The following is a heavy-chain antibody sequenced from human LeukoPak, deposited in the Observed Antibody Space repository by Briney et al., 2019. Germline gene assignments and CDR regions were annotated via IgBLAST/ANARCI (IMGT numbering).Heavy chain of an antibody. CDR2: ISSSSSYT. CDR1: GFTFSDYY. CDR3: ARGGGSGTFDY. J-gene: IGHJ4*02. Sequence: PGGSLRLSCAASGFTFSDYYMSWIRQAPGKGLEWVSCISSSSSYTNYADSVKGRFTISRDNAKNSLYLQMDSLRAEDMAVYYCARGGGSGTFDYWGQGTLVTVSS. D-gene: IGHD3-10*01. V-gene: IGHV3-11*06.